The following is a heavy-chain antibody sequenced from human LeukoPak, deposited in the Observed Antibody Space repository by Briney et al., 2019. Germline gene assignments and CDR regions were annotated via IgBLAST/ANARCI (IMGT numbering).Heavy chain of an antibody. CDR2: IYHSGST. D-gene: IGHD3-22*01. CDR1: GYSISSGYY. V-gene: IGHV4-38-2*02. CDR3: ASSGTYYYDSSGYYLQH. Sequence: SETLSLTCTVSGYSISSGYYWGWIRQPPGKGLEWIGSIYHSGSTNYNPSLKSRVTISVDTSKNQFSLKLSSVTAADTAVYYCASSGTYYYDSSGYYLQHWGQGTLVTVSS. J-gene: IGHJ1*01.